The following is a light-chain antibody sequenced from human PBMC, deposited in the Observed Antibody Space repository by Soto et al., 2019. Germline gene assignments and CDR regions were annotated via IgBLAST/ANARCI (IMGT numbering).Light chain of an antibody. Sequence: QSALTQPASVSGSPGQSITIACTGTNRDVGSYNLVSWYQQRPGEAPKLIISEVRNRPSGISYRFTGSKSGNTASLTISGLQAEDEADYHCCSFAGSYWLFGGGTKLTVL. CDR2: EVR. CDR1: NRDVGSYNL. V-gene: IGLV2-14*01. J-gene: IGLJ3*02. CDR3: CSFAGSYWL.